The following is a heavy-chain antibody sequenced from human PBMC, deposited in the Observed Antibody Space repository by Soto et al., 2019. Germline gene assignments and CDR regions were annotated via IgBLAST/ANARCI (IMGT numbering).Heavy chain of an antibody. Sequence: PGGSLRLSCTASGFIFSSYWMHWVRQAPGKGLEWVANIKHDGSKEYYVASVRGRFTISRDNSKNSLYLQMNNLRAEDTAVYYCEVVTHFDYWGQGTLVTVSS. V-gene: IGHV3-7*01. CDR3: EVVTHFDY. CDR2: IKHDGSKE. D-gene: IGHD3-22*01. CDR1: GFIFSSYW. J-gene: IGHJ4*02.